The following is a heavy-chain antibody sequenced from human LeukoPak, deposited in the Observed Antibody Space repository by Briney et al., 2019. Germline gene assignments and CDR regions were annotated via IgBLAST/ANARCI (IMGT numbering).Heavy chain of an antibody. V-gene: IGHV3-23*01. Sequence: PGGSLRLSCAASGFTFSSYAMSWVRQAPGKGLEWVSAISGSGGSTYYADSVKGRFTISRDNSKNTLYLQTNSLRAEDTAVYYCAKDPTGADYYGMDVWGQGTTVTVSS. CDR3: AKDPTGADYYGMDV. CDR2: ISGSGGST. J-gene: IGHJ6*02. D-gene: IGHD4-17*01. CDR1: GFTFSSYA.